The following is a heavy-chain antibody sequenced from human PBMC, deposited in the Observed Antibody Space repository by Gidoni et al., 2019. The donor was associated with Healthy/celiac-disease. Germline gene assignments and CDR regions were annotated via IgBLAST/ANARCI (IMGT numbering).Heavy chain of an antibody. J-gene: IGHJ4*02. CDR2: ISWNSGSI. V-gene: IGHV3-9*01. Sequence: EVQLVESGGGLVQPGRSLRLSCAASGFTFDDYAMHWVRQAPGKGLEWDSGISWNSGSIGYADSVKGRFTISRDNAKNSLYLQMNSLRAEDTALYYCAKDVSRLYNVDTAMVLDYWGQGTLVTVSS. D-gene: IGHD5-18*01. CDR1: GFTFDDYA. CDR3: AKDVSRLYNVDTAMVLDY.